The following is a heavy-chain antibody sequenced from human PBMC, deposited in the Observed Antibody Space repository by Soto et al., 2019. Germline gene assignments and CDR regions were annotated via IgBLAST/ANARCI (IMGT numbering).Heavy chain of an antibody. CDR1: GFTFDDYA. D-gene: IGHD6-19*01. CDR3: ARVGIAVAGTVVYGMDV. V-gene: IGHV3-9*01. J-gene: IGHJ6*02. Sequence: EVQLVESGGGLVQPGRSLRLSCAASGFTFDDYAMHWVRQAPGKGLEWVSGISWNSGSIGYADSVKGRFTISRDNAKNYLYLQMNSLRAEDTALYYCARVGIAVAGTVVYGMDVWGQGTTVTVSS. CDR2: ISWNSGSI.